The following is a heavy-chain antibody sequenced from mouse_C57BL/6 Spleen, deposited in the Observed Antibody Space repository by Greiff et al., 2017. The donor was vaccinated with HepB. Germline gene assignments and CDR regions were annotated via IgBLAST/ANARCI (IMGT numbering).Heavy chain of an antibody. CDR2: INPNYGTT. CDR3: ARSGDYDGVHYAMDY. D-gene: IGHD2-4*01. V-gene: IGHV1-39*01. J-gene: IGHJ4*01. CDR1: GYSFTDYN. Sequence: EVQRVESGPELVKPGASVKISCKASGYSFTDYNMNWVKQSNGKSLEWIGVINPNYGTTSYNQKFKGKATLTVDQSSSTAYMQLNSLTSEDSAVYYCARSGDYDGVHYAMDYWGQGTSVTVSS.